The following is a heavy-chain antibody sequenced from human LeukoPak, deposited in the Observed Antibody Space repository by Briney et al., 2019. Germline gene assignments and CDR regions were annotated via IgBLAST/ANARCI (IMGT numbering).Heavy chain of an antibody. D-gene: IGHD2-15*01. CDR1: GFVFSSYG. CDR3: AKCSGGNCYHSDDH. V-gene: IGHV3-30*18. Sequence: GGSLRLSCAASGFVFSSYGIHWVRQAPGKGLEWVAVISNDGSNKFYADSVRGRFTISRDNSKNTLFLQMNSLRAEDTAVYYCAKCSGGNCYHSDDHWGQGTLVTVSP. J-gene: IGHJ5*02. CDR2: ISNDGSNK.